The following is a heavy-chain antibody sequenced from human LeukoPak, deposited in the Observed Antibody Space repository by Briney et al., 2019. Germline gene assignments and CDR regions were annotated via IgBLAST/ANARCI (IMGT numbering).Heavy chain of an antibody. CDR3: AGGGGYDFWSGYSPYYYYGMDV. Sequence: ASVKVSCKASGGTFSSYAISWVRQAPGQGLEWMGGIIPIFGTANYAQKFQGRVTITADESTSTAYMELGSLRSEDTAVYYCAGGGGYDFWSGYSPYYYYGMDVWGQGTTVTVSS. J-gene: IGHJ6*02. CDR1: GGTFSSYA. V-gene: IGHV1-69*13. CDR2: IIPIFGTA. D-gene: IGHD3-3*01.